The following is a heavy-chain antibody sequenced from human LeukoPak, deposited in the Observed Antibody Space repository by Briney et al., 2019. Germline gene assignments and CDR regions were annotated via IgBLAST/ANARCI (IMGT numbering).Heavy chain of an antibody. Sequence: ASVKVSCKAFGYTFTSKWMHWVRQAPGQGPEWMGVISPSGDSTTYAQKFQGRVTLTRDMSTSTDYLELSSLRSEDTAVYYCATDYSSGYYHDAFDIWGQGTMVTVSS. CDR2: ISPSGDST. J-gene: IGHJ3*02. V-gene: IGHV1-46*01. CDR3: ATDYSSGYYHDAFDI. CDR1: GYTFTSKW. D-gene: IGHD3-22*01.